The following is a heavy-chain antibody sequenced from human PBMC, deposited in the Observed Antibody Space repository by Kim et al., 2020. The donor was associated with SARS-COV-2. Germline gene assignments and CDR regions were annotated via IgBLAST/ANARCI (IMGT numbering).Heavy chain of an antibody. D-gene: IGHD1-26*01. CDR3: AKTGSIIVGATDY. J-gene: IGHJ4*02. V-gene: IGHV3-23*01. Sequence: ADPLKGRFTNSRDNSKNTLYLQMNSLRAEDTAVYYCAKTGSIIVGATDYWGQGTLVTVSS.